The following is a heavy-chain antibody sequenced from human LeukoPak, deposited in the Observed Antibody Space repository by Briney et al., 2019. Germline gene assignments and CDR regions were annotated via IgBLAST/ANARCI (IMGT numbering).Heavy chain of an antibody. CDR3: ARVKGSSWYMNWFDP. CDR2: INPNRGGT. D-gene: IGHD6-13*01. Sequence: ASVKVSCKASGYTFTGYYMHWVRQAPGQGLEWMGWINPNRGGTNYAQKFQGRVTMTRDTSITTAYMELSRLRSDDTAVYYCARVKGSSWYMNWFDPWGQGTLVTVSS. J-gene: IGHJ5*02. CDR1: GYTFTGYY. V-gene: IGHV1-2*02.